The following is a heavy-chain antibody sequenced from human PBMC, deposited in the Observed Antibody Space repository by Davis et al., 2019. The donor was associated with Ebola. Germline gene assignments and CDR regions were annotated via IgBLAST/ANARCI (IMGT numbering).Heavy chain of an antibody. CDR1: GYTFTGYY. V-gene: IGHV1-18*04. CDR2: ISAYNGNT. CDR3: ARDLGDGYNMYFDY. J-gene: IGHJ4*02. D-gene: IGHD5-24*01. Sequence: ASVKVSCKASGYTFTGYYMHWVRQAPGQGLEWMGWISAYNGNTNYAQKLQGRVTMTTDTSTSTAYMELRSLRSDDTAVYYCARDLGDGYNMYFDYWGQGTLVTVSS.